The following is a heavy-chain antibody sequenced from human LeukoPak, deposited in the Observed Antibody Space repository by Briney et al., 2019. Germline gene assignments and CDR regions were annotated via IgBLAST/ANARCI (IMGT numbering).Heavy chain of an antibody. D-gene: IGHD3-10*01. J-gene: IGHJ5*01. CDR3: ARDGSGLAVRGWFDF. CDR1: GFTFNKYG. CDR2: IWYDGRNE. Sequence: GGSLRLSCVASGFTFNKYGVHWVRQAPGKGLEWVAVIWYDGRNEYYADSVKGRLAISRDNDENTVNLQMNSLRAEDTAVYYCARDGSGLAVRGWFDFWGQGTLVTVSS. V-gene: IGHV3-33*01.